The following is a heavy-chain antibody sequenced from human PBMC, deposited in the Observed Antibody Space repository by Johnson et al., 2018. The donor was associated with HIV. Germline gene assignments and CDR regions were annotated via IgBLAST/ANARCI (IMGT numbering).Heavy chain of an antibody. Sequence: VQLVESGGGVVQPGRSLRLSCAASGFTFDDYGMSWVRQAPGKGLEWVSGINWNGARTGHADSVKGRFTISRDNAKNYLYLQMNSLRAEDTALYYCARDWNPLAVAGAQYAFDIWGQGTMVTVSS. V-gene: IGHV3-20*04. CDR2: INWNGART. CDR1: GFTFDDYG. D-gene: IGHD6-19*01. CDR3: ARDWNPLAVAGAQYAFDI. J-gene: IGHJ3*02.